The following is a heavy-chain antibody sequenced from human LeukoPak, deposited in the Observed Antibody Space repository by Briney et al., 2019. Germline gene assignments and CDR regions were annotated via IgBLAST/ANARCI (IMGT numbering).Heavy chain of an antibody. V-gene: IGHV4-39*01. J-gene: IGHJ4*02. Sequence: SETLSLTCTVSGGSISSSSYYWGWIRQPPGKGLEWIGSIYYSGSTYYNPSLKSRVTISVDTSKKQFSLKLSSVTAADTAVYYCARQGPVTTTFDYWGQGTLVTVSS. CDR1: GGSISSSSYY. CDR2: IYYSGST. CDR3: ARQGPVTTTFDY. D-gene: IGHD4-17*01.